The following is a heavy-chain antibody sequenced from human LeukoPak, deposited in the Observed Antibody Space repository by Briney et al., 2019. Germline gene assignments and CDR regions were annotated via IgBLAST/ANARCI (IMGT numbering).Heavy chain of an antibody. CDR2: ISSSSSDI. D-gene: IGHD3-22*01. CDR3: ARVRPPTYYYDSSGYFGGVDY. Sequence: GGSLRLSCAASGFTFSIHSMNWVRQAPGKGREWGSSISSSSSDIYYADSVKGRFTISRDTAKNTLYLQMNSLRAEDTAVYYCARVRPPTYYYDSSGYFGGVDYWGQGTLVTVSS. CDR1: GFTFSIHS. J-gene: IGHJ4*02. V-gene: IGHV3-21*01.